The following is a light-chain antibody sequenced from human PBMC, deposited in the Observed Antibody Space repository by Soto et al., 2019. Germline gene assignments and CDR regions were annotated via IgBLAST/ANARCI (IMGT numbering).Light chain of an antibody. CDR2: DAS. Sequence: DIPMSQSPSTLSASVGDRVTITCRASQSISTWLAWYQQKPGEVPKLLIYDASSLESGVPSRFSGSGSGTEFTLTINSLQPEDFATYYCQQSYSGPLTFGGGTKVDIK. CDR3: QQSYSGPLT. V-gene: IGKV1-5*01. J-gene: IGKJ4*01. CDR1: QSISTW.